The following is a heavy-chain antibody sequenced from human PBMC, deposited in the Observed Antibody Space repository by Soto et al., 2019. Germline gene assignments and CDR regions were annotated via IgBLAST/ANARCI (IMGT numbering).Heavy chain of an antibody. V-gene: IGHV4-38-2*01. CDR1: GYSISIGYY. D-gene: IGHD3-9*01. Sequence: PSETLSLTCAVSGYSISIGYYWVWIRQPPGKGLEWIGSIYHSGSTYYNPSLKSRVTISVDTSKNQFSLKLSSVTAAETAVYYCARALGYFDWLFPPGWFDPWGQGTLVTVSS. CDR2: IYHSGST. J-gene: IGHJ5*02. CDR3: ARALGYFDWLFPPGWFDP.